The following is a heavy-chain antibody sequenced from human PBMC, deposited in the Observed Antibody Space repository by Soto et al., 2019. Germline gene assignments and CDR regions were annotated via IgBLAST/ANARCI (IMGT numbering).Heavy chain of an antibody. Sequence: QVQLVQSGAEVKKPGSSVKVSCKASGGTFSSYAISWVRQAPGQGLEWMGGIIPIFGTANYAQKFQGRVTITADESTSTAYMELSSLRSEDTAVYYCARSSLSSSMLREGYYYGMDVWGQGTTVTVSS. CDR1: GGTFSSYA. CDR2: IIPIFGTA. D-gene: IGHD6-13*01. CDR3: ARSSLSSSMLREGYYYGMDV. V-gene: IGHV1-69*01. J-gene: IGHJ6*02.